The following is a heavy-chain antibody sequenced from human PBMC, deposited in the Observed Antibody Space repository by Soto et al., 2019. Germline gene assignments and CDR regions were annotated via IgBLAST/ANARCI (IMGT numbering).Heavy chain of an antibody. Sequence: GGSLRLSCAASGFTCSSYAMSWVRQAPGKGLEWVSAISGSGGSTYYADSVKGRFTISRDNSKNTLYLQMNSLRAEDTAVYYCAKDDDDPHSYSGSYYQPFDYWGQGTLVTVSS. CDR3: AKDDDDPHSYSGSYYQPFDY. CDR1: GFTCSSYA. V-gene: IGHV3-23*01. D-gene: IGHD1-26*01. CDR2: ISGSGGST. J-gene: IGHJ4*02.